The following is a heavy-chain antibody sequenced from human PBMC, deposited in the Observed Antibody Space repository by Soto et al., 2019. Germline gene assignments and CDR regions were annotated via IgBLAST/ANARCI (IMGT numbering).Heavy chain of an antibody. D-gene: IGHD3-10*01. CDR1: GYTFTSYD. V-gene: IGHV1-8*01. CDR2: MNPNSGNT. Sequence: QVQLVQSGAEVKKPGASVKVSCKASGYTFTSYDINWVRQATGQGLEWMGWMNPNSGNTGYAQKFQGRVTMTRDTSINIAYMELSRLRSEDTAVYYCARVRFGSGYNWFDPWGQGTLVTVSS. J-gene: IGHJ5*02. CDR3: ARVRFGSGYNWFDP.